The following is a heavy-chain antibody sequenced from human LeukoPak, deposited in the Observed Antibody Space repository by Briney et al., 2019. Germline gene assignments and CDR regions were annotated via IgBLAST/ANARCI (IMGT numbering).Heavy chain of an antibody. V-gene: IGHV3-11*06. CDR2: ISSGSSDT. Sequence: GGSLRLSCAASGFTFTDYYMSWIRQAPGKGLEWLSYISSGSSDTNYADSVKGRFTISRDNAKKSLYLQMNSLRAEDTAGYYCVRTAGRDGGIWGQGTLVTVSS. CDR3: VRTAGRDGGI. D-gene: IGHD1-26*01. CDR1: GFTFTDYY. J-gene: IGHJ4*02.